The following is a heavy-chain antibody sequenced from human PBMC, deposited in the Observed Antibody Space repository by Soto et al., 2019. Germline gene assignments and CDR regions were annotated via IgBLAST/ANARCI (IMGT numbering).Heavy chain of an antibody. Sequence: EGSLRLSCAASGFTFSSYAMSWVRQAPGKGLEWVSAISGSGGSTYYADSVKGRFTISRDNSKNTLYLQMNSLRAEDTAVYYCAKDVAPGARPNWFDPWGQGTLVTVSS. CDR1: GFTFSSYA. CDR2: ISGSGGST. V-gene: IGHV3-23*01. CDR3: AKDVAPGARPNWFDP. J-gene: IGHJ5*02. D-gene: IGHD6-6*01.